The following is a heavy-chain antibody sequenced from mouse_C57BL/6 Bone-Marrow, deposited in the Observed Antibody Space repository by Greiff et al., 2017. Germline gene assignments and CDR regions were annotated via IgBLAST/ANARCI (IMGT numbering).Heavy chain of an antibody. CDR1: GYTFTSYW. D-gene: IGHD2-4*01. J-gene: IGHJ3*01. CDR3: ARGDYDEFAY. V-gene: IGHV1-69*01. CDR2: IDPSDSYT. Sequence: QVQLQQPGAELVMPGASVKLSCKASGYTFTSYWMHWVKQRPGQGLEWIGEIDPSDSYTNYNQKFKGKSTLTVDKSSITAYMQLSSLTSEDSAVYYCARGDYDEFAYWGQGTLVTVSA.